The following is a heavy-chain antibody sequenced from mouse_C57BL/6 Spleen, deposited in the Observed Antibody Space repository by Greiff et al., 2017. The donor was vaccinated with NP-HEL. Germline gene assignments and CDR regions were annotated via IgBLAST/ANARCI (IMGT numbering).Heavy chain of an antibody. CDR2: INPSSGYT. Sequence: VQLQQSGAELAKPGASVKLSCKASGYTFTSYWMHWVKQRPGQGLEWIGYINPSSGYTKYNQKFKDKATLTADKSSSTAYLQLSSLTYEDSAVYYCARGLYGNNWYFDVWGTGTTVTVSS. D-gene: IGHD2-1*01. J-gene: IGHJ1*03. CDR3: ARGLYGNNWYFDV. CDR1: GYTFTSYW. V-gene: IGHV1-7*01.